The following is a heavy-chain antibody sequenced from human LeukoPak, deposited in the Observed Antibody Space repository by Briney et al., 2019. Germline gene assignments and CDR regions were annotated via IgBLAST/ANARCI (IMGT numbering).Heavy chain of an antibody. Sequence: PSETLSLTCTVSGGSISSYYWSWIRQPPGKGLEWIGYIYYSGSTNYNPSLKSRVTISVDTSKNQFSLKLSSVTAADTAVYYCARDEERVRYYDYVWGSYLHWGQGTLVTVSS. CDR1: GGSISSYY. D-gene: IGHD3-16*02. CDR2: IYYSGST. J-gene: IGHJ4*02. V-gene: IGHV4-59*01. CDR3: ARDEERVRYYDYVWGSYLH.